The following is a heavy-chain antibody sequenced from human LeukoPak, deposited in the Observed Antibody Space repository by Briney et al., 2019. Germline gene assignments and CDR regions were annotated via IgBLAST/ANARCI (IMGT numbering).Heavy chain of an antibody. V-gene: IGHV3-30*03. CDR1: GFTFSSFG. Sequence: PGGSLRLSCAASGFTFSSFGMHWVRQAPGKGLEWVAVISYDGGKKYFTDSVKGRFTISRDNSKNTMYLEMNSLRVEDTALYYCPSTSAREDAFDIWGQGTMVTVSS. CDR2: ISYDGGKK. CDR3: PSTSAREDAFDI. J-gene: IGHJ3*02. D-gene: IGHD1-26*01.